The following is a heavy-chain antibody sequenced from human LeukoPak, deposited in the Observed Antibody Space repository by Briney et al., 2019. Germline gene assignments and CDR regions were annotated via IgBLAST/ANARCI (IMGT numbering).Heavy chain of an antibody. Sequence: ASVKVSCKASGYTFTSYYMHWVRQAPGQGLEWIGRIIPIFGTANYAQKFQGRVTITTDESTSTAYMELSSLRSEDTAVYYCAREGDGYNLETAFDYWGQGTLVTVSS. CDR2: IIPIFGTA. CDR3: AREGDGYNLETAFDY. V-gene: IGHV1-69*05. CDR1: GYTFTSYY. J-gene: IGHJ4*02. D-gene: IGHD5-24*01.